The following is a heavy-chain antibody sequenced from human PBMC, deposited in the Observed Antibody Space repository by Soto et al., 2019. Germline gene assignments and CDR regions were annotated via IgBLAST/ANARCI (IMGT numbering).Heavy chain of an antibody. V-gene: IGHV3-21*01. CDR3: VKDEGIEAMDV. CDR2: ITSSGSYV. D-gene: IGHD3-3*02. J-gene: IGHJ6*02. CDR1: GFTFSRNT. Sequence: LRLSCVTSGFTFSRNTMNWVRQAPGKGLEWVASITSSGSYVYYADSVKGRFSASRDNAKNSLSLQMDSLRPDDTAIYFCVKDEGIEAMDVWGQGTTVTVSS.